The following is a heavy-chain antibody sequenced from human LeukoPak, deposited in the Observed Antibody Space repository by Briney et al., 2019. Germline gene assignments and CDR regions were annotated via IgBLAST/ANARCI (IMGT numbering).Heavy chain of an antibody. CDR2: IYSGGST. CDR1: GFTVSSNY. CDR3: ARQTAGTRTYYFAY. Sequence: WGSLRLSCAASGFTVSSNYMSWVRQAPGKGLEWVSVIYSGGSTYYADSVKGRFTISRDNSKNTLYLQMNSLRAEDTAVYYCARQTAGTRTYYFAYWGQGTLVTVSS. V-gene: IGHV3-66*04. D-gene: IGHD6-13*01. J-gene: IGHJ4*02.